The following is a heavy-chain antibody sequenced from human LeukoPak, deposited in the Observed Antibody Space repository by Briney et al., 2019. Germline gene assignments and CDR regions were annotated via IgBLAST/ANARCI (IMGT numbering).Heavy chain of an antibody. CDR1: GFTFSSYA. CDR3: AKGLGGLIVVGLTGWFDP. CDR2: ISGSGGST. V-gene: IGHV3-23*01. Sequence: GGSLRLSCAASGFTFSSYAMSWVRQAPGKGLEWVSAISGSGGSTYYADSVKGRFTISRDNSKNTLYLQMNSLRAEDTAVYYCAKGLGGLIVVGLTGWFDPWGQGTLVTVSS. D-gene: IGHD2-2*01. J-gene: IGHJ5*02.